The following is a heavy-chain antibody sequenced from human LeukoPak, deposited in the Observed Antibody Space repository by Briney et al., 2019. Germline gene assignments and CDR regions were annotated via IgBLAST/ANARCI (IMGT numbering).Heavy chain of an antibody. D-gene: IGHD2-15*01. J-gene: IGHJ4*02. CDR2: IYSGGST. Sequence: TGGSLRLSCAASGFTVSSNYMSWVRQAPGKGLEWVSVIYSGGSTYYADSVKGRFTISGDNSKNTLYLQMNSLRAEDTAVYYCAREATNYCSGGSRYPYFDYWGQGTLVTVSP. CDR1: GFTVSSNY. CDR3: AREATNYCSGGSRYPYFDY. V-gene: IGHV3-53*01.